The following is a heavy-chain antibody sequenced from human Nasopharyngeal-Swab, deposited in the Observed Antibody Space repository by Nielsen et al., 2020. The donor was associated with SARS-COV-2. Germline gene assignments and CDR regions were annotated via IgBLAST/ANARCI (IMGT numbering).Heavy chain of an antibody. Sequence: SETLSLTCTVSGGSISYYYWTWIRQPPGKGLEWIGYIYYSGSIHYNPSLESRVTISLDTSKNQFSLRLSSLTAADTAVYYCARGAEYSYGYYAFDIWGPGTMVTVSS. J-gene: IGHJ3*02. CDR1: GGSISYYY. D-gene: IGHD5-18*01. CDR3: ARGAEYSYGYYAFDI. V-gene: IGHV4-59*13. CDR2: IYYSGSI.